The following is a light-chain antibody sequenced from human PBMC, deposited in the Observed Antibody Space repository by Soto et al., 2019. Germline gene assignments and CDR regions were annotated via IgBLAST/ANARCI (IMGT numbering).Light chain of an antibody. Sequence: EIVLTQSPGTLSLSPGERATLSCRASQSVSSYLAWYQQKPGQAPRLLIYDASTRATGIPARFSGSGSGTDFTLTISSLQSEDFAVYYCQQYHNWPAFGQGTKVDIK. CDR2: DAS. CDR3: QQYHNWPA. CDR1: QSVSSY. V-gene: IGKV3-15*01. J-gene: IGKJ1*01.